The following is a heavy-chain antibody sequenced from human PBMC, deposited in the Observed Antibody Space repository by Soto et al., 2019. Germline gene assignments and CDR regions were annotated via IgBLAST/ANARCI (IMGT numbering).Heavy chain of an antibody. Sequence: LRLSCAASGFIFTNYAMNWVRQAPGKGLEWVSVIGGRGNSAYYADSVQGRFTISRDKSKNTLSLQMSRLTADDTAIYYCVREGSGSFDFWGRGTMVTLS. CDR1: GFIFTNYA. CDR3: VREGSGSFDF. CDR2: IGGRGNSA. D-gene: IGHD6-19*01. J-gene: IGHJ3*01. V-gene: IGHV3-23*01.